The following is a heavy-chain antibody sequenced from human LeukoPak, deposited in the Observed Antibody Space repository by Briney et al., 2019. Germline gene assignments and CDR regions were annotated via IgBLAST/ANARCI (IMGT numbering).Heavy chain of an antibody. V-gene: IGHV4-59*12. D-gene: IGHD3-10*01. Sequence: SETLSLTCTVSGGSISSYYWSWIRQPPGKGLEWIGYIYYSGSTNYNPSLKSRVTISVDTSKNQFSLKLSSVTAADTAVYYCARDGYGGQYYYYYMDVWGKGTTVTISS. CDR2: IYYSGST. CDR1: GGSISSYY. J-gene: IGHJ6*03. CDR3: ARDGYGGQYYYYYMDV.